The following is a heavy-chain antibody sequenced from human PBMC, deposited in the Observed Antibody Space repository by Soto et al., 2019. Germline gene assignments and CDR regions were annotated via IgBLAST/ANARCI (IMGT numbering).Heavy chain of an antibody. D-gene: IGHD3-9*01. V-gene: IGHV3-30*18. CDR1: GFTFSSYG. J-gene: IGHJ4*02. CDR3: AKGNGLRYFDWLWPDTPEFDY. Sequence: PGGSLRLSCAASGFTFSSYGMHWVRQAPGKGLEWVAVISYDGSNKYYADSVKGRFTISRDNSKNTLYLQMNSLRAEDTAVYYCAKGNGLRYFDWLWPDTPEFDYWGQGTLVTVSS. CDR2: ISYDGSNK.